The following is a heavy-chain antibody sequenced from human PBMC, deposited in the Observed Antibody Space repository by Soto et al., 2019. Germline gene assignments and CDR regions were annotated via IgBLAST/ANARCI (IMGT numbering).Heavy chain of an antibody. D-gene: IGHD4-4*01. V-gene: IGHV3-30-3*01. CDR3: ARDMTTVTDSCYMDV. CDR1: GFTFSSYA. CDR2: ISYDGSNQ. Sequence: QVQLVESGGGVVQPGRSLRLSCAASGFTFSSYAMHWVRQAPGKGLEWVAVISYDGSNQYYADSVKDRFTISRDNSKNTLYLQMNSLRAEDTAVYYCARDMTTVTDSCYMDVWGQGTTVTVSS. J-gene: IGHJ6*02.